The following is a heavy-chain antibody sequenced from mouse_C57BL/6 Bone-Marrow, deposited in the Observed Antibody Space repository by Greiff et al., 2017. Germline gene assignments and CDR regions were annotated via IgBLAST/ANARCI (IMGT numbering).Heavy chain of an antibody. CDR3: ARCLWLRRGYFDV. J-gene: IGHJ1*03. Sequence: QVQLQQPGTELVKPGASVKLSCKASGYTFTSYWMHWVKQRPGQGLEWIGNINPSNGGTNYNEKFKSKATLTVDKSSSTAYMQLISLTSEDSAVYYCARCLWLRRGYFDVWGTGTTVTVSS. CDR1: GYTFTSYW. CDR2: INPSNGGT. D-gene: IGHD2-2*01. V-gene: IGHV1-53*01.